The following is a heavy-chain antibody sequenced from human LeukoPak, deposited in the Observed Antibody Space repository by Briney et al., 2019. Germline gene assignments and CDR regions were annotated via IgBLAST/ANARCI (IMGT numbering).Heavy chain of an antibody. CDR3: AGRIAVAGGAFDY. Sequence: PSETLSLTCTVSGGSISSYYWSWLRQPAGKGLEWIGRIYTSGSTNYNPSLKSRVTMSVDTSKNQFSLKLSSVTAADTAVYYCAGRIAVAGGAFDYWGQGTLVTVSS. J-gene: IGHJ4*02. V-gene: IGHV4-4*07. CDR2: IYTSGST. CDR1: GGSISSYY. D-gene: IGHD6-19*01.